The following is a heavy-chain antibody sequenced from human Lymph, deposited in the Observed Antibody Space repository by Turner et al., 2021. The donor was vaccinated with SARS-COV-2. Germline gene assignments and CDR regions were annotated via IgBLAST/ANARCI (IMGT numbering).Heavy chain of an antibody. D-gene: IGHD3-9*01. CDR1: GYTFTSYG. Sequence: QVQLVQSGAEVKKPGASVKVSCKASGYTFTSYGINWVRQATGQGLEWMGWMNPNSGNTGYAKKFQGRAIMTRNTSLSTAYMELSSLRSEDSAVYYCARGAQLTVWFDPWGQGTLVTVSS. J-gene: IGHJ5*02. CDR2: MNPNSGNT. CDR3: ARGAQLTVWFDP. V-gene: IGHV1-8*01.